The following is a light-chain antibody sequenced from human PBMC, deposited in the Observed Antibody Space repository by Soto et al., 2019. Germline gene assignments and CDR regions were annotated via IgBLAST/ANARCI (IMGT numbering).Light chain of an antibody. CDR1: QSVSSY. J-gene: IGKJ4*01. CDR3: QQRSNWPLT. Sequence: ENVLTQSPATLSLSPGERATLSCRASQSVSSYLAWYQQKPGQAPRLLIYDASNRATGIPARFSGSGSGTDFTLTISSLEPEDFAVYYCQQRSNWPLTFGGGTKVDI. CDR2: DAS. V-gene: IGKV3-11*01.